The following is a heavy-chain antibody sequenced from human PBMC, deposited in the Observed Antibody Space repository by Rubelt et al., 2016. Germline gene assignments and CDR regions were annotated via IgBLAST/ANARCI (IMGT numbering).Heavy chain of an antibody. D-gene: IGHD6-19*01. Sequence: QVQLVQSGAEVKKPGASVKVSCKASGYTFTSYGISWVRQAPGQGLEWMGWISAYNGNTNYAQKLQGRVTITPGASPCTADMGRRCLRSDDTAVYYCASARSSGWYYYYGMDVWGQGTTVTVSS. CDR3: ASARSSGWYYYYGMDV. J-gene: IGHJ6*02. CDR2: ISAYNGNT. V-gene: IGHV1-18*01. CDR1: GYTFTSYG.